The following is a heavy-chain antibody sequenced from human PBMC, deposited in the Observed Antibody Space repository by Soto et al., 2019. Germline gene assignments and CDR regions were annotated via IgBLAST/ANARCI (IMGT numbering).Heavy chain of an antibody. Sequence: EVQLVESGGGLVKPGGSLRLSCAASGFTFSNAWMNWVRQAPGKGLEWVGRIKSKTDGGTTDYAAPVKGRFTISRDDSKNTLYLQMNSLKTEDTAVYYCTTTPSNCDYYYYYGMDVWGQGTTVTVSS. CDR3: TTTPSNCDYYYYYGMDV. CDR2: IKSKTDGGTT. V-gene: IGHV3-15*07. D-gene: IGHD7-27*01. CDR1: GFTFSNAW. J-gene: IGHJ6*02.